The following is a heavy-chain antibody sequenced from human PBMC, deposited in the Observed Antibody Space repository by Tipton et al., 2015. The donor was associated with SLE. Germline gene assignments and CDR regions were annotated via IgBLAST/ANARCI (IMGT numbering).Heavy chain of an antibody. CDR2: VYSSEDT. CDR1: GGSISGYY. D-gene: IGHD2-15*01. CDR3: AREVTACSGGRCEVYFDY. V-gene: IGHV4-59*01. Sequence: TLSLTCTVSGGSISGYYWSWIRQPPGEGLECIGYVYSSEDTHYNPSLKSRVVMSIDTSKNQFSLKLSSVTAADTATYYCAREVTACSGGRCEVYFDYWGQGILVTVSS. J-gene: IGHJ4*02.